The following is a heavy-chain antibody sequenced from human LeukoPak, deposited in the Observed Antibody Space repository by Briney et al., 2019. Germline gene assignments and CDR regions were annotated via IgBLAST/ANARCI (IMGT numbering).Heavy chain of an antibody. Sequence: PSETLSLTCSGSNYSISNSLYWGWLRQPPGKGLEWIGSVYRSGSTFYNPSLKSRVTISLDTSKNQFSLKLSSVTAADTAVYFCARGTYGYYMDVWGKGTTVTVSS. J-gene: IGHJ6*03. CDR3: ARGTYGYYMDV. V-gene: IGHV4-38-2*02. D-gene: IGHD4-17*01. CDR2: VYRSGST. CDR1: NYSISNSLY.